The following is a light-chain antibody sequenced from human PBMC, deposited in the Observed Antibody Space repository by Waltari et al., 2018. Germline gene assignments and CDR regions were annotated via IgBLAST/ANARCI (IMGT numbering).Light chain of an antibody. CDR1: LGIDDS. CDR2: GAS. Sequence: EIVMPKSPATLSVSRGGSSTLSCRASLGIDDSLAWYQQKPGHPPRLLIHGASTRDTGIPVRFSGSGSGTDFTLTITGLQSEDFAVYFCQQYNQWPLTFGRGTKVEIK. CDR3: QQYNQWPLT. J-gene: IGKJ4*01. V-gene: IGKV3-15*01.